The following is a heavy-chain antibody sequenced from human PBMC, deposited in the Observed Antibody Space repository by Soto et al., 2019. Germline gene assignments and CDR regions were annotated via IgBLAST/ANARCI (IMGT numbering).Heavy chain of an antibody. CDR3: AKDRYSSSWFPRYNWFDP. D-gene: IGHD6-13*01. J-gene: IGHJ5*02. Sequence: PGGSLRLSCTVSGFAFNNYGISWVRQAPGKGLEWVSAISGSGGSTYYADSVKGRFTISRDNSKNTLYLQMNSLRAEDTAVYYCAKDRYSSSWFPRYNWFDPWGQGTLVTVSS. CDR2: ISGSGGST. CDR1: GFAFNNYG. V-gene: IGHV3-23*01.